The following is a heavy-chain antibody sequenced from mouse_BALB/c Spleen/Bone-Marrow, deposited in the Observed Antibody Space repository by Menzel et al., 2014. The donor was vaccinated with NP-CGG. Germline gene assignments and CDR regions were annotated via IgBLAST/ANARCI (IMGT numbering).Heavy chain of an antibody. V-gene: IGHV1-77*01. D-gene: IGHD3-1*01. CDR2: IYPGSGST. Sequence: QVQLQQSGPKLVKPGASVKMSCKASGYTFTDYVISWVKQRTGQGLEWIGEIYPGSGSTYYNEKFKGKATLTADKSSNTAYMQLSSLASEDSAVYFCARGLGLPFYAMDYWGQGTSVTVSS. J-gene: IGHJ4*01. CDR1: GYTFTDYV. CDR3: ARGLGLPFYAMDY.